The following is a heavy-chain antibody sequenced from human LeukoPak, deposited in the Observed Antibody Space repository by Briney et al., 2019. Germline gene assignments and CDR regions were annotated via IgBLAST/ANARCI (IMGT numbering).Heavy chain of an antibody. CDR3: ASVSEGGYFDY. J-gene: IGHJ4*02. CDR1: GYSISSGYY. V-gene: IGHV4-38-2*02. CDR2: IYHSGST. D-gene: IGHD3-16*01. Sequence: SETLSLTCTVSGYSISSGYYWGWIRPPPGKGLEWIGSIYHSGSTYYNPSLKSRVTISVDTSKNQFSLKLSSVTAADTAVYYCASVSEGGYFDYWGQGTLVTVSS.